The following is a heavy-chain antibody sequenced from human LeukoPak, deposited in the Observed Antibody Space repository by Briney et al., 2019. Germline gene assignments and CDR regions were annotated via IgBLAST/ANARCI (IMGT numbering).Heavy chain of an antibody. V-gene: IGHV3-30-3*01. J-gene: IGHJ4*02. CDR2: ISYDGSNK. Sequence: GGSLRLSCAASGLTFSSDWMHWVRQAPGKGLEWVAVISYDGSNKYYADSVKGRFTISRDNAKNTLYLQMNSLRAEDTAVYYCARDPRGLRGVLYYFDYWGQGTLVTVSS. D-gene: IGHD3-10*01. CDR3: ARDPRGLRGVLYYFDY. CDR1: GLTFSSDW.